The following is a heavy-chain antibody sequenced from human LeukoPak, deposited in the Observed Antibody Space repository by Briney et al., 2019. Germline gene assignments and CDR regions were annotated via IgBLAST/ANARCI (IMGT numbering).Heavy chain of an antibody. CDR2: INHTGKS. D-gene: IGHD2-15*01. CDR1: GGSFNDNY. CDR3: ARALRLYYYYYYMDV. J-gene: IGHJ6*03. Sequence: SETLSLTCALSGGSFNDNYWSWIRQPPGKGLEWIGEINHTGKSNYNPSLKSRTTISMDTSKNQFSLELNSVTAADTAVYYCARALRLYYYYYYMDVWGKGTTVTISS. V-gene: IGHV4-34*01.